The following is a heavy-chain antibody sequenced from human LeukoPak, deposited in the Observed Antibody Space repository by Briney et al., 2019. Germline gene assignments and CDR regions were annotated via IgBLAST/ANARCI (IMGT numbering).Heavy chain of an antibody. J-gene: IGHJ3*01. CDR3: AKAMTITGWVL. CDR2: ITGDGRRA. CDR1: GVTFDEYA. V-gene: IGHV3-43*02. D-gene: IGHD4/OR15-4a*01. Sequence: GGSLRLSCAASGVTFDEYAMHWVRQAPGKGLEWVSFITGDGRRAYNADSVTGQFTITRDNSKNSLYLQMNSLRTEDTALYYCAKAMTITGWVLWGQGTMVTVSS.